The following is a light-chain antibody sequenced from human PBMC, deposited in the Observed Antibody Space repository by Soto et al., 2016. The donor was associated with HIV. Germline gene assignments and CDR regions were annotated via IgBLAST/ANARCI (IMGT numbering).Light chain of an antibody. CDR2: DNE. CDR3: QVWDSRNDHLV. Sequence: SFVLNQAPSVSVAPGKTARITCEGNNVGTNNVHWYQKKPGQAPVLIVYDNEDRPSGIPERFSGSNSGNTATLTISRVEAGDEGDYYCQVWDSRNDHLVFGPGTKVTVL. J-gene: IGLJ1*01. CDR1: NVGTNN. V-gene: IGLV3-21*03.